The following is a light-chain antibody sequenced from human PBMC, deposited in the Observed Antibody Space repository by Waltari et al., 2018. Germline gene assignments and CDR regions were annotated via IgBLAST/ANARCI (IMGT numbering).Light chain of an antibody. V-gene: IGKV1-12*01. Sequence: DIQMTQSPSSVSASVGDTVTITCRASQDINNWLAWFQQKPGKTQNLLISAASSLRSGVPSRFSGSGFGTEFTLTISNLQPEDFAIYYCQKADSFPPYTFGQGTKVEIQ. J-gene: IGKJ2*01. CDR2: AAS. CDR3: QKADSFPPYT. CDR1: QDINNW.